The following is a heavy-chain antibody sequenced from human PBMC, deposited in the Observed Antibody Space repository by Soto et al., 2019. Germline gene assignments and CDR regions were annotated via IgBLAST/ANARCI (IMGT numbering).Heavy chain of an antibody. CDR3: AKDPSYYDSSGYYYPFDY. D-gene: IGHD3-22*01. CDR2: ISGSGGST. J-gene: IGHJ4*02. CDR1: GFTFSSYA. Sequence: PGGSLRLSCAASGFTFSSYAMIWVRQAPGKGLEWVSAISGSGGSTYYADSVKGRFTISRDNSKNTLYLQMNSLRAEDTAVYYCAKDPSYYDSSGYYYPFDYWGQGTLVTVSS. V-gene: IGHV3-23*01.